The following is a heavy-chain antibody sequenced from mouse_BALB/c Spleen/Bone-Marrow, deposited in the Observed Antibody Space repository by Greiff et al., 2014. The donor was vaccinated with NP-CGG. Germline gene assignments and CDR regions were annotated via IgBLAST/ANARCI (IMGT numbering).Heavy chain of an antibody. CDR1: GYTFTSYW. J-gene: IGHJ2*01. CDR3: TRDNWDY. Sequence: VQLQQSGAELVRPGASVKLSCKASGYTFTSYWINWVKQRPGQDLEWIGNIFPSETYTNYNQKFKDKATLTVDKSSSTAYMQLSSPTSEDSAVYYCTRDNWDYWGQGTTLPVSS. D-gene: IGHD4-1*01. CDR2: IFPSETYT. V-gene: IGHV1-69*02.